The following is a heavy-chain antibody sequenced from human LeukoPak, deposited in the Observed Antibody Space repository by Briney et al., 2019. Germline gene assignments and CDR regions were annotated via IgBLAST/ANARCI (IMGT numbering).Heavy chain of an antibody. CDR3: ARKSSGYYFVYFQH. Sequence: PGGSLRLSCAASGFTFSSYWMSWVRQAPGKGLEWVANIKQDGSEKYYVDSVKGRFTISRDNAKNSLYLQMNSLRAEDTAVYYCARKSSGYYFVYFQHWGQGTLVTVSS. J-gene: IGHJ1*01. CDR1: GFTFSSYW. V-gene: IGHV3-7*01. D-gene: IGHD3-22*01. CDR2: IKQDGSEK.